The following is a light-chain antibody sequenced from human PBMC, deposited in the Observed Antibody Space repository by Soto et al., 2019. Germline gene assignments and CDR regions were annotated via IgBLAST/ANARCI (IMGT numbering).Light chain of an antibody. CDR1: SSNIGSNT. J-gene: IGLJ2*01. CDR3: ASWDNSLNGVV. V-gene: IGLV1-44*01. CDR2: TND. Sequence: QSALTQAPSASATPGQRVIISCSGSSSNIGSNTVNWYQQLPGTAPKLLIHTNDQRPSGVPDRFSGSKSGTSTSLAIRGLQSEDEADYYCASWDNSLNGVVFGGGTKLTVL.